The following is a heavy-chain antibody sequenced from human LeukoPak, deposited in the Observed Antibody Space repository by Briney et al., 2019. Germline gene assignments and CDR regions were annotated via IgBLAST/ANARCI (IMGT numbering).Heavy chain of an antibody. J-gene: IGHJ4*02. Sequence: GGSLRLSCAASGFTFTSYAMGWVRQAPGKGLEWVSGVNSDGSSTSYADSVKGRFTISRDNAKNTLYLQMTSLRADDTAVYYCARMGSSWYFDYWGQGTLVTFSS. V-gene: IGHV3-74*01. CDR3: ARMGSSWYFDY. D-gene: IGHD6-13*01. CDR1: GFTFTSYA. CDR2: VNSDGSST.